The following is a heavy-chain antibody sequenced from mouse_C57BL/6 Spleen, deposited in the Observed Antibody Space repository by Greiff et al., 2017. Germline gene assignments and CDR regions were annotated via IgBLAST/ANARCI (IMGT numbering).Heavy chain of an antibody. D-gene: IGHD3-2*02. CDR3: TRETAQATGFAY. V-gene: IGHV5-9-1*02. CDR2: ISSGGDYI. J-gene: IGHJ3*01. Sequence: EVKLVESGEGLVKPGGSLKLSCAASGFTFSSYAMSWVRQTPEKRLEWVAYISSGGDYIYYADTVKGRFTISRDNARNTLYLQMSSLKSEDTAMYYCTRETAQATGFAYWGQGTLVTVSA. CDR1: GFTFSSYA.